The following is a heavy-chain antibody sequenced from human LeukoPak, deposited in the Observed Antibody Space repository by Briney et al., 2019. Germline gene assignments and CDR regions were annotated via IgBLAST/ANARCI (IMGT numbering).Heavy chain of an antibody. J-gene: IGHJ4*02. CDR3: ARSTSSEYDIYHFDY. D-gene: IGHD3-9*01. CDR1: GFTFSSYG. V-gene: IGHV3-33*01. Sequence: GRSLRLSCAASGFTFSSYGMHWVRQAPGKGLEWVAVIWYDGNNKYYADFVKGRFTISRDNSKNTLYLQMNSLRAEDTAVYYCARSTSSEYDIYHFDYWGQGTLVTVSS. CDR2: IWYDGNNK.